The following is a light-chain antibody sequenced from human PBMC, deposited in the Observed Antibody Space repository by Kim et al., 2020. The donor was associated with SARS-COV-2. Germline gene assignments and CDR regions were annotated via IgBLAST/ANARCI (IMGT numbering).Light chain of an antibody. V-gene: IGLV1-40*01. CDR3: QSYDSSLSGYV. J-gene: IGLJ1*01. CDR2: GDN. CDR1: SSNIGAGYD. Sequence: QSVLTQPPSVSGAPGQRVTISCTGSSSNIGAGYDVHWYQHLPRTAPKLLMYGDNNRPSGVPDRFSGSKSGTPASLAITGLQAEDEADYYCQSYDSSLSGYVFGTGTKVTVL.